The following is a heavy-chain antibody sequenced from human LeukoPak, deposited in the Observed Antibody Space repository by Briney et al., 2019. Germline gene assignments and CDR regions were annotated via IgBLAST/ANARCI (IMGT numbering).Heavy chain of an antibody. Sequence: ASVKVSCKASGYTFTSYGISWGRQAPGQGLEWMGWINAYNGNTNYAQKLQGRVTMTTDTSTSTAYMELRSLRSDDTAVYYCARHGSGKPPNNWFDPWGQGTLVTVSS. CDR2: INAYNGNT. D-gene: IGHD3-10*01. J-gene: IGHJ5*02. CDR3: ARHGSGKPPNNWFDP. CDR1: GYTFTSYG. V-gene: IGHV1-18*01.